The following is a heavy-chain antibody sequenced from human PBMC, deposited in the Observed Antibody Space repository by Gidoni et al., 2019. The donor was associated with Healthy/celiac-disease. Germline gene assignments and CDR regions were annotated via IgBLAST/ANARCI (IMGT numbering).Heavy chain of an antibody. V-gene: IGHV3-30*18. J-gene: IGHJ4*02. Sequence: QVQLVESGGGVVQPGRSLRLSCAASGFSFSSYGMHWLRQAPGKGLEWVAVISYDGSNKYYADSVKGRFTISRDNSKNTLYLQMNSLRAEDTAVYYCAKGRVGITWDYFDYWGQGTLVTVSS. CDR1: GFSFSSYG. D-gene: IGHD3-22*01. CDR3: AKGRVGITWDYFDY. CDR2: ISYDGSNK.